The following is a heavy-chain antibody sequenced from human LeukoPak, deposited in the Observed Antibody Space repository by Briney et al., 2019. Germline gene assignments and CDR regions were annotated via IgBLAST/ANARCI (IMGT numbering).Heavy chain of an antibody. J-gene: IGHJ4*02. D-gene: IGHD2-15*01. CDR1: GYTFTSYY. CDR3: ARETPRRGRGYCSGGSCSLMHY. CDR2: INPNSGGT. Sequence: GASVKVSCKASGYTFTSYYMHWVRQAPGQGLEWMGWINPNSGGTNYAQKFQGRVTMTRDTSISTAYMELSRLRSDDTAVYYCARETPRRGRGYCSGGSCSLMHYWGQGTLVTVSS. V-gene: IGHV1-2*02.